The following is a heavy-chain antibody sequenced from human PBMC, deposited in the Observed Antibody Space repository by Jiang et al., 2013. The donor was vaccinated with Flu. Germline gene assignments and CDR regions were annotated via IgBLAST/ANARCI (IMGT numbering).Heavy chain of an antibody. D-gene: IGHD5-18*01. Sequence: SYGISWVRQAPGQGLEWMGWISAYNGNTNYAQKLQGRVTMTTDTSTSTAYMELRSLRSDDTAVYYCARKDGGYSYGSFYYYYGMDVWGQGTTVTVSS. V-gene: IGHV1-18*01. CDR1: SYG. J-gene: IGHJ6*02. CDR3: ARKDGGYSYGSFYYYYGMDV. CDR2: ISAYNGNT.